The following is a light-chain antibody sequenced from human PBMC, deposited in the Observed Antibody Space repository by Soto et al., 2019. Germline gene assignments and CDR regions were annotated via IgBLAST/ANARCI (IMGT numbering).Light chain of an antibody. J-gene: IGKJ1*01. V-gene: IGKV3-20*01. CDR3: QQYGSSPXT. CDR1: QSVSSSY. CDR2: GAS. Sequence: SQSVSSSYLAWYQQKPGQAXQLLTHGASRQAPGLPNQVSGSGSGTDXTLTISRXEPXXFAVYYCQQYGSSPXTFXQGTKVDIK.